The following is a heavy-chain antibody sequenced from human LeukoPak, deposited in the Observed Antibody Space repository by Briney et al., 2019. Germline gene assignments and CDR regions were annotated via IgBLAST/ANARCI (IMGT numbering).Heavy chain of an antibody. J-gene: IGHJ4*02. D-gene: IGHD3-22*01. CDR1: GYTFTSYY. V-gene: IGHV1-46*01. CDR2: INPSGGGT. Sequence: VASVKVSCKASGYTFTSYYMHWVRQAPGQGLEWMGIINPSGGGTSYAQKFQGRVTMTRDMSTSTVYMELSSLRSEDTAVYYCARAPHYYDSSGVFDYWGQGTLVTVSS. CDR3: ARAPHYYDSSGVFDY.